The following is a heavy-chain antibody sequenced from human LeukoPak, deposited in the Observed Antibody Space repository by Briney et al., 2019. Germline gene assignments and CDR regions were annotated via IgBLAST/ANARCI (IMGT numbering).Heavy chain of an antibody. CDR2: ISGSGGST. CDR1: GFTFSTNA. CDR3: AKDIAYCGGDCYSGQH. D-gene: IGHD2-21*02. J-gene: IGHJ1*01. Sequence: TGGSLRLSCLTSGFTFSTNAMSWVRQAPGKGLEWVSAISGSGGSTYYADSVKGRFTISRDNSKNTLYLQMNSLRAEDTAVYYCAKDIAYCGGDCYSGQHWGQGTLVTVSS. V-gene: IGHV3-23*01.